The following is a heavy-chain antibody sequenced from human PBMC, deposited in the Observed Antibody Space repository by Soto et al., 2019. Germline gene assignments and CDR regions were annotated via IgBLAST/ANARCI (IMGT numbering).Heavy chain of an antibody. J-gene: IGHJ4*02. CDR2: ISDTSSHI. D-gene: IGHD2-15*01. CDR1: GFTFSIYT. Sequence: EVQLVESGGGLGKPGGSLRLSCAASGFTFSIYTMTWVRQAPGKGLEWVSSISDTSSHIYYSDSVKGRFTVSRDNAKNSLYLQVNSLRAEDTAVYYCARVRSGGSGYFDYWGQGTLVTVSS. CDR3: ARVRSGGSGYFDY. V-gene: IGHV3-21*01.